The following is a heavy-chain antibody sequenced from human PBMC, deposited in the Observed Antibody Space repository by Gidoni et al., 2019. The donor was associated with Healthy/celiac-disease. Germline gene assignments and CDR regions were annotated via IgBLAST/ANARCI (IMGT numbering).Heavy chain of an antibody. J-gene: IGHJ5*02. CDR3: ARARSSWYGPWFDP. D-gene: IGHD6-13*01. CDR2: INSDGSST. Sequence: EVQLVESGGGLVQPGGSLRLSGAASGFTFRSYWMHWVRQAPGKGLVWVSRINSDGSSTSYADSVKGRFTISRDNAKNTLYLQMNSLRAEDTAVYYCARARSSWYGPWFDPWGQGTLVTVSS. CDR1: GFTFRSYW. V-gene: IGHV3-74*01.